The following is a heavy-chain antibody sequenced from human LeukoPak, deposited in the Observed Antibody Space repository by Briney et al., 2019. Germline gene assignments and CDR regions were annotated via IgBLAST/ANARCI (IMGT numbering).Heavy chain of an antibody. CDR3: ARQRYSSRFYDY. CDR1: GESFSGYY. J-gene: IGHJ4*02. D-gene: IGHD6-13*01. V-gene: IGHV4-34*01. Sequence: SETLSLTCAVYGESFSGYYWSWIRQPPGKGLEWIGEITHSGSTNYNPSLKSRVTISVDTSKNQFSLKLSSVTAADTAVYYCARQRYSSRFYDYWGQGTLVTVSS. CDR2: ITHSGST.